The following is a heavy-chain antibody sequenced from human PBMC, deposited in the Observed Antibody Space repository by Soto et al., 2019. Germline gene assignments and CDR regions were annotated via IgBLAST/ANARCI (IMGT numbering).Heavy chain of an antibody. CDR2: INPNSGGT. J-gene: IGHJ6*04. D-gene: IGHD6-13*01. Sequence: QVQLVQSGAEVKKPGASVKVSCKASGYTFTGYYMHWVRQAPGQGLEWMGWINPNSGGTNYAQKFQGWVTMTRDTSISTAYMELSRLRSVDTAMYYSASGSDIAAADPLSDVWGKGTTVTVSS. V-gene: IGHV1-2*04. CDR3: ASGSDIAAADPLSDV. CDR1: GYTFTGYY.